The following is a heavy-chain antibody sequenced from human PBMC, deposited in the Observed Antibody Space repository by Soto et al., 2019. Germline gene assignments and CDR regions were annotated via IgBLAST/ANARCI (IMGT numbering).Heavy chain of an antibody. CDR2: VSAGGDMT. Sequence: DVQLLESGGHLVQPGGSLRLSCAASGFTFSSYAMSWVRQAPGKGLEWVSSVSAGGDMTYYSDSVKGRFTISRDNSNNALFLQMKRLRIEDTALYYCARGDRGGSGSPASYYYSGLDVWGQGATVTVS. CDR1: GFTFSSYA. J-gene: IGHJ6*02. V-gene: IGHV3-23*01. D-gene: IGHD3-10*01. CDR3: ARGDRGGSGSPASYYYSGLDV.